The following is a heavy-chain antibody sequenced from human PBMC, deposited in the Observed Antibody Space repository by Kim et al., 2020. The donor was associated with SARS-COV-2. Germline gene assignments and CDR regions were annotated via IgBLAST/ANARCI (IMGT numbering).Heavy chain of an antibody. CDR3: TREKWELLRDAFDI. CDR1: GFTFGDYA. CDR2: IRSKAYGGTT. V-gene: IGHV3-49*04. J-gene: IGHJ3*02. Sequence: GGSLRHSCTASGFTFGDYAMSWVRQAPGKGLEWVGFIRSKAYGGTTEYAASVKGRFTISRDDSKSIAYLQMNSLKTEDTAVYYCTREKWELLRDAFDIWGQGTMVTVSS. D-gene: IGHD1-26*01.